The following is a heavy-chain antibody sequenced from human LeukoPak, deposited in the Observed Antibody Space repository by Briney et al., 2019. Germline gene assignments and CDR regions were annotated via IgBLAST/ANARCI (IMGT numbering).Heavy chain of an antibody. D-gene: IGHD2-2*01. CDR1: GFTFSSYG. V-gene: IGHV3-30*18. J-gene: IGHJ6*02. CDR2: ISYDGSNK. Sequence: GRSLRLSCAASGFTFSSYGMHWVRQAPGKGLEWVAVISYDGSNKYYADSVKGRFTISRDNSKNTLYLQMNSLRAEDTAVYYCAKDIVVVPAAVTYYYYGMDVWGQGTTVTVSS. CDR3: AKDIVVVPAAVTYYYYGMDV.